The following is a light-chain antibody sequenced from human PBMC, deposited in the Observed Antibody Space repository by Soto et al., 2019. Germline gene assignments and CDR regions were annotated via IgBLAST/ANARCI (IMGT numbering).Light chain of an antibody. Sequence: QSVLTQPASVSGSPGQSITISCTGTSSDVGSYNRVSWYQQHPGESPKLVIYEVSNRPSGVSNRFSGSKSGNTASLTISGLQAEDEADYYCCSLTTSSTYVFGRGTKVTV. J-gene: IGLJ1*01. CDR3: CSLTTSSTYV. V-gene: IGLV2-14*01. CDR2: EVS. CDR1: SSDVGSYNR.